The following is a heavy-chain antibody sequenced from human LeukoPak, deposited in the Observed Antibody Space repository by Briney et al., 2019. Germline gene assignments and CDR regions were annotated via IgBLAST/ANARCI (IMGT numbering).Heavy chain of an antibody. Sequence: GGSLRLSCAASGLTFSGFAMYWVRQAPGKGLEWVAVTSYDGSNKYYADSVEGRFTISRDNSKNTLYLQMNSLRIEDTAVYYCARGSPPDYWGQGTLVTVSS. CDR3: ARGSPPDY. CDR1: GLTFSGFA. V-gene: IGHV3-30-3*01. CDR2: TSYDGSNK. J-gene: IGHJ4*02.